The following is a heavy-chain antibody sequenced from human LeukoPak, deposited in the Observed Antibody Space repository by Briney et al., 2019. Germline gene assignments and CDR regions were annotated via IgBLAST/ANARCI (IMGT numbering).Heavy chain of an antibody. CDR2: MSGSGGST. D-gene: IGHD3-10*01. J-gene: IGHJ5*02. CDR3: AKEEGSGSYSAGFDP. Sequence: PGGSLRLSCAASGFTFSIYGMSWVRQAPGRGLEWVSAMSGSGGSTYYADSVKGRFTISRDNSKNTLYLQMNSLRAEDTAVYYCAKEEGSGSYSAGFDPWGQGTLVTVSS. CDR1: GFTFSIYG. V-gene: IGHV3-23*01.